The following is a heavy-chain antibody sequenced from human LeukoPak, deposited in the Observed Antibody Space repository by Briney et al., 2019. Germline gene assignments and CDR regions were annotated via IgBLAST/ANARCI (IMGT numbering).Heavy chain of an antibody. CDR1: GYTFTGYY. V-gene: IGHV1-2*06. CDR2: INPNSGGT. J-gene: IGHJ4*02. Sequence: GASVKVSCKASGYTFTGYYMHWVRQAPGQGLEWMGRINPNSGGTNYAQKFQGRVTMTRDTSISTAYMELSRLRSDDTAVYYCARVRIQLWSRVGPNFDYWGQGTLVTVSS. D-gene: IGHD5-18*01. CDR3: ARVRIQLWSRVGPNFDY.